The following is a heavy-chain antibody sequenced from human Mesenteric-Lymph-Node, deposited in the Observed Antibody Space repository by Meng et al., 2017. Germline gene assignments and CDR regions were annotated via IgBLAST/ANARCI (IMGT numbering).Heavy chain of an antibody. CDR2: IYPGDSDT. Sequence: GGSLRLSCKGSGYSFTSYWIGWVRQMPGKGLEWMGIIYPGDSDTRYSPSFQGQVTISADKSISTAYLQWSSLKASDTAMYYCARGSLLWFGEYFADYWGQGTLVTVSS. V-gene: IGHV5-51*01. CDR3: ARGSLLWFGEYFADY. CDR1: GYSFTSYW. J-gene: IGHJ4*02. D-gene: IGHD3-10*01.